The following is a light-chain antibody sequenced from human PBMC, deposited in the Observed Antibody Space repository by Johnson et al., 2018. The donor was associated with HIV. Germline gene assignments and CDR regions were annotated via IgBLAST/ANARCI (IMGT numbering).Light chain of an antibody. CDR1: SSNIGNNY. CDR3: GIWDASLSPLYV. V-gene: IGLV1-51*02. CDR2: EDN. J-gene: IGLJ1*01. Sequence: QPVLTQQPSVSAAPGQKVTISCSGTSSNIGNNYVSWYQQLPGAAPTLLIYEDNKRPAGIPDRFSGSKSGTTATMGITALQTGDEADYYCGIWDASLSPLYVFGTRTTITVL.